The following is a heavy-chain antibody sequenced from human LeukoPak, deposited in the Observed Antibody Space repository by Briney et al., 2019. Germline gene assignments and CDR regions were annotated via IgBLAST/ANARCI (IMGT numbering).Heavy chain of an antibody. V-gene: IGHV4-31*03. CDR1: GGSISSGGYY. D-gene: IGHD4-17*01. CDR2: IYYSGST. CDR3: ARFSPLRNWFDP. Sequence: TLSLTCTVSGGSISSGGYYWSWIRQHPGKGLEWIGYIYYSGSTYYNPSLKSRVTISVDTFKNQFSLKLSSVTAADTAVYYCARFSPLRNWFDPWGQGTLVTVSS. J-gene: IGHJ5*02.